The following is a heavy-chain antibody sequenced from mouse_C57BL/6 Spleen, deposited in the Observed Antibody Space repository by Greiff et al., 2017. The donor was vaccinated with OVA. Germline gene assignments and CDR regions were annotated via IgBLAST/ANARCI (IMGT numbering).Heavy chain of an antibody. V-gene: IGHV1-61*01. CDR1: GYTFTSYW. D-gene: IGHD2-5*01. J-gene: IGHJ4*01. CDR2: IYPSDSET. Sequence: QVQLKQPGAELVRPGSSVKLSCKASGYTFTSYWMDWVKQRPGQGLEWIGNIYPSDSETHYNQKFKDKATLTVDKSSSTAYMQLSSLTSEDSAVYYCAREDYSNSLYYAMDYWGQGTSVTVSS. CDR3: AREDYSNSLYYAMDY.